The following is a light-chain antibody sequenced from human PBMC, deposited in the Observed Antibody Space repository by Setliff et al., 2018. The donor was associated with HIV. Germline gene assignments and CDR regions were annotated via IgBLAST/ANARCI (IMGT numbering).Light chain of an antibody. V-gene: IGLV2-14*01. Sequence: QSALAQPASVSGSPGQSITNSCTGTNSDVGGYHYVSWYQQHPGKAPKLMIYEVSNRPSGVSNRFSGSKSGNTASLTISGLQAEDEADYYCSSYTTTTIVVFGGGTKVTVL. J-gene: IGLJ2*01. CDR1: NSDVGGYHY. CDR3: SSYTTTTIVV. CDR2: EVS.